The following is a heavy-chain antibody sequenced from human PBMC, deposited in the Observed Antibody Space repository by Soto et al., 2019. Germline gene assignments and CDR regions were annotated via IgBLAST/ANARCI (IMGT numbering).Heavy chain of an antibody. Sequence: ASVKVSCKASGYTFTSYGISWVRQAPGQGLEWMGWISAYNGNTNYAQKLQGRVTMTTDTSTSTAYMELRSLRSDDTAVYYCARAEGPYYDILTGYYYYYYGMDVWGQGTTVTVSS. V-gene: IGHV1-18*01. CDR1: GYTFTSYG. CDR3: ARAEGPYYDILTGYYYYYYGMDV. CDR2: ISAYNGNT. J-gene: IGHJ6*02. D-gene: IGHD3-9*01.